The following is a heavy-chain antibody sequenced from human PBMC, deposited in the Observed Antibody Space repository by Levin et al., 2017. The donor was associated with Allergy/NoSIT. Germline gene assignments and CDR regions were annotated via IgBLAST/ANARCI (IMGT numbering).Heavy chain of an antibody. CDR2: INPNSGGT. V-gene: IGHV1-2*02. CDR3: ARDRSSSWPTYIYDY. J-gene: IGHJ4*02. Sequence: VASVKVSCKASGYTFTGYYMHWVRQAPGQGLEWMGWINPNSGGTNYAQKFQGRVTMTRDTSISTAYMELSRLRSDDTAVYYCARDRSSSWPTYIYDYWGQGTLVTVSS. D-gene: IGHD6-13*01. CDR1: GYTFTGYY.